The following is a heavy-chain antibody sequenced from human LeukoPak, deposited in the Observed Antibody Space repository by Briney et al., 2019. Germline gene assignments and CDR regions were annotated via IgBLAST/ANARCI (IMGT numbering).Heavy chain of an antibody. CDR3: ARGPVVPQAFQH. V-gene: IGHV3-23*01. CDR2: ISGSGGST. CDR1: GFTFSSYA. J-gene: IGHJ1*01. D-gene: IGHD2-2*01. Sequence: PGGSLRLSCAASGFTFSSYAMSWVRQAPGKGLEWVSAISGSGGSTYYADSVKGRFTISRDNSKNTLYLQMNSLRAEDTAVYYCARGPVVPQAFQHWGQGTLVTVSS.